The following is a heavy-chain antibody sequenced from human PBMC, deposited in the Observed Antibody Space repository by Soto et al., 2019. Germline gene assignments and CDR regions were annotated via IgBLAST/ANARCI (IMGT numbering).Heavy chain of an antibody. CDR1: GFTFSSYS. Sequence: GGSLRLSCAASGFTFSSYSMNWVRQAPGKGLEWVSSISSSSSYIYYADSVKGRFTISRDNAKNSLYLQMNSLRAEDTAVYYCARMGDWDAFDIWGQGTMVTVSS. D-gene: IGHD2-21*02. J-gene: IGHJ3*02. V-gene: IGHV3-21*01. CDR3: ARMGDWDAFDI. CDR2: ISSSSSYI.